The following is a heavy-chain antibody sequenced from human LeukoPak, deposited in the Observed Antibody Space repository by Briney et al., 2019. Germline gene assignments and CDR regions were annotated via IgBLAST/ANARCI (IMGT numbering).Heavy chain of an antibody. CDR1: SGSITSDY. J-gene: IGHJ6*03. V-gene: IGHV4-59*01. Sequence: SETLPLTCTVSSGSITSDYWTWIRQPPGKGLEWMGYVYYGGSTNYNPSLKSRVTMSVDTSKNHFSLKLSSVTAADTAVYYCARFGVPTPFYYMDVWGKGTTVTVSS. CDR3: ARFGVPTPFYYMDV. CDR2: VYYGGST. D-gene: IGHD3-16*01.